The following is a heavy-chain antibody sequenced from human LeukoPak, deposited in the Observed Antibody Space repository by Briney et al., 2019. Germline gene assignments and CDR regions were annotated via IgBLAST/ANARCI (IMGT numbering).Heavy chain of an antibody. V-gene: IGHV3-23*01. CDR2: ISGSGGST. J-gene: IGHJ5*02. CDR1: GFTFSSYA. D-gene: IGHD6-13*01. CDR3: AVGSATAAWGGFDP. Sequence: QAGGSLRLSCAASGFTFSSYAMSWVRQAPGKGLKWVPAISGSGGSTYYADSVKGRFTISRDNSKNTLYLQMNSLRAEDTAVYYCAVGSATAAWGGFDPWGQGTLVTVSS.